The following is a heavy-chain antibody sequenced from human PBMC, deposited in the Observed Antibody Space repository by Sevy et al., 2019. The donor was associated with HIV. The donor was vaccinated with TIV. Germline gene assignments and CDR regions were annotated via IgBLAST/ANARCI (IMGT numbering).Heavy chain of an antibody. D-gene: IGHD3-22*01. CDR3: ATTREYYSDNSGYLDY. J-gene: IGHJ4*02. Sequence: ASVKVSCKVSGYTITQLSMHWVRQTPGKGLEWMGRFDPEDGTTIYAQKFQGRVTMTEDTSTDTAYLELSSLRSEETAVYYCATTREYYSDNSGYLDYWGRGTLVTVSS. V-gene: IGHV1-24*01. CDR1: GYTITQLS. CDR2: FDPEDGTT.